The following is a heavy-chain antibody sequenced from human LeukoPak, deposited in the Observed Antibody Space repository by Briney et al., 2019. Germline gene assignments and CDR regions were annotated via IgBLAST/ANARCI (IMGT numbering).Heavy chain of an antibody. CDR1: GVTFSSYE. CDR2: ISSSGSTI. D-gene: IGHD3-10*01. J-gene: IGHJ4*02. Sequence: GGALRLSCAASGVTFSSYEMNWVRQAPGKGLEWGSYISSSGSTIYYADSVKGRFSISRDNSKNTLYLKMTSLRDEDTAVYYCAKNKFRGVRGAAFDYWGQGTLVTVSS. V-gene: IGHV3-48*03. CDR3: AKNKFRGVRGAAFDY.